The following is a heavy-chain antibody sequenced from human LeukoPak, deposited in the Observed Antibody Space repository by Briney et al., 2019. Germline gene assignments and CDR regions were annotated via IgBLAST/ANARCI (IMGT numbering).Heavy chain of an antibody. CDR3: AKAGETTAGSDPYFDF. CDR2: ISGSGGST. Sequence: PGGSLRLSCAASGFTFSSYAMSWVRQAPGKGLEWVSAISGSGGSTYYADSVKGRFTISRDNSESTLYLQMNSLRAEDTAVYYCAKAGETTAGSDPYFDFWGQGTLVTVSS. CDR1: GFTFSSYA. D-gene: IGHD6-13*01. J-gene: IGHJ4*02. V-gene: IGHV3-23*01.